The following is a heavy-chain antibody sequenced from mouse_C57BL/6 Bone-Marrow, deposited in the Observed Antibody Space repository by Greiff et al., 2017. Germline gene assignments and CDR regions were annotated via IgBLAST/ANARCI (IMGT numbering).Heavy chain of an antibody. CDR2: INPNNGGT. Sequence: EVQLQQSGPELVKPGASVKIPCKASGYTFTDYNMDWVKQSHGKSLEWIGDINPNNGGTIYNQKFKGKATLTVDKSSSTAYMELRSLTSEDTAVYYCARSELTGTGYYAMDYWGQGTSVTVSS. D-gene: IGHD4-1*01. J-gene: IGHJ4*01. CDR3: ARSELTGTGYYAMDY. CDR1: GYTFTDYN. V-gene: IGHV1-18*01.